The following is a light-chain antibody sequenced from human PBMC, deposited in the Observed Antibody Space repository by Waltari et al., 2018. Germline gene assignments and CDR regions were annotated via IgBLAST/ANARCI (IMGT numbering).Light chain of an antibody. CDR2: DVN. J-gene: IGLJ3*02. Sequence: SALTQPASVSGSPGQSITISCTGPSSDIGTYNYASWYQQHPGHAPKLMLYDVNKRPSGVSYRFSGSKSGNTASLTISGLQAEDEADYYCSSYSRITTSVVFGGGTKLTVL. CDR3: SSYSRITTSVV. V-gene: IGLV2-14*01. CDR1: SSDIGTYNY.